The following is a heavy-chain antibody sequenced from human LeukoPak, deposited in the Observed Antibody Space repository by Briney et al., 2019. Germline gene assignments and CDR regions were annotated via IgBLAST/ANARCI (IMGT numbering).Heavy chain of an antibody. D-gene: IGHD3-16*01. Sequence: PSETLSLTCTVSGGSLYTHYWSWIRQPPGRGLEWIGYIFSSGSTNYNTSLKSLVTILEDTRKNQFFPKLRSLTAADTAVYFCGRGSYDSRYWGQGTLVSLSS. CDR3: GRGSYDSRY. V-gene: IGHV4-59*08. CDR2: IFSSGST. J-gene: IGHJ4*02. CDR1: GGSLYTHY.